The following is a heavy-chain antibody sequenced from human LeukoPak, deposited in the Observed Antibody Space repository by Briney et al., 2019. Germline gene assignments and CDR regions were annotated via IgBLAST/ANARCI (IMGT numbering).Heavy chain of an antibody. CDR3: ARGNLPLGSWYNY. Sequence: ASVKVSCKASGGTFSSYAVSWVRQAPGQGLEWMGGIIPIFGTTNYAQKFQGRVTITADESTSTAYMELSSLRSEDTAVYYCARGNLPLGSWYNYWGQGTLVTVSS. CDR1: GGTFSSYA. CDR2: IIPIFGTT. J-gene: IGHJ4*02. V-gene: IGHV1-69*01. D-gene: IGHD6-13*01.